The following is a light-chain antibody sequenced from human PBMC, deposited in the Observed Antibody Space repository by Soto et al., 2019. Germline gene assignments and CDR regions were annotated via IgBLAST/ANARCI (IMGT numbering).Light chain of an antibody. CDR1: QSVSSGY. J-gene: IGKJ1*01. V-gene: IGKV3-20*01. CDR3: QQYGSSPWT. Sequence: EIVLTQSPGTLSLSPGDRATLSFRSSQSVSSGYLAWFQQKPGQAPRPLVYGPATRVTGIPDRFSGSGSGTDFTLTIGRLEPEDSAVYFCQQYGSSPWTFGQGTKVDIK. CDR2: GPA.